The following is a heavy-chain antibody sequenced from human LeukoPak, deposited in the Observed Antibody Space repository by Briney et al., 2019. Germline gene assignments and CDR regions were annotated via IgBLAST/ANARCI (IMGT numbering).Heavy chain of an antibody. CDR3: ARGSKKSGPVVTAIRYFDL. D-gene: IGHD2-21*02. CDR1: GGSFSGYY. J-gene: IGHJ2*01. Sequence: PSETLSLTCAVYGGSFSGYYWSWIRQPPGKGLGWIGEINHSGSTNYNPSLKSRVTISVDTSKNQFSLKLSSVTAADTAVYYCARGSKKSGPVVTAIRYFDLWGRGTLVTVSS. V-gene: IGHV4-34*01. CDR2: INHSGST.